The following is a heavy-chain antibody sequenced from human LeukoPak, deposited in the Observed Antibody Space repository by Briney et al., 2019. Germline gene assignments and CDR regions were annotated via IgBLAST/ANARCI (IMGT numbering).Heavy chain of an antibody. CDR2: IRYDGSNK. CDR3: AKDFFGVVIANAFDI. D-gene: IGHD3-3*01. V-gene: IGHV3-30*02. J-gene: IGHJ3*02. CDR1: GFTFSSYA. Sequence: GGSLRLSCAASGFTFSSYAMSWVRQAPGKGLEWVAFIRYDGSNKYYADSVKGRFTISRDNSKNTLYLQMNSLRAEDTAVYYRAKDFFGVVIANAFDIWGQGTMVTVSS.